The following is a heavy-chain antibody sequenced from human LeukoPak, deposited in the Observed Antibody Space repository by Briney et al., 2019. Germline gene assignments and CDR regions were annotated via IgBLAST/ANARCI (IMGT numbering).Heavy chain of an antibody. V-gene: IGHV4-34*01. CDR3: ARGGDSSIWHYERSFDY. CDR1: GGSFSGYY. Sequence: PSETLSLTCAVFGGSFSGYYWSWIRQPPGKGLEWIGEITHSGSANYNPSLKSRVTISVDTSKNQFSLKLSSVTAADTAVYYCARGGDSSIWHYERSFDYWGQGTLVTVSS. D-gene: IGHD6-13*01. J-gene: IGHJ4*02. CDR2: ITHSGSA.